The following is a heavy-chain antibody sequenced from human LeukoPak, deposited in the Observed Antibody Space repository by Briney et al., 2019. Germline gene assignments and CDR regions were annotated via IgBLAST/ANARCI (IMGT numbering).Heavy chain of an antibody. V-gene: IGHV3-74*01. J-gene: IGHJ4*02. Sequence: GGSLRLSCAASGFTFTNYWMHWVRQAPGMGLVWVSRLPPDELDIIYADSVKGRFTVSRDNAKNTVYLQMNSLGAEDTAVYYCAKQLGYCSDGSCYFPYWGQGTLVTVSS. CDR3: AKQLGYCSDGSCYFPY. CDR1: GFTFTNYW. D-gene: IGHD2-15*01. CDR2: LPPDELDI.